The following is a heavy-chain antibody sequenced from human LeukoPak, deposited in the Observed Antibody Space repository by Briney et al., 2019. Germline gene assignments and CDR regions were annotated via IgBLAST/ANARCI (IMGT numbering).Heavy chain of an antibody. CDR2: MRGSRRTI. V-gene: IGHV3-48*02. D-gene: IGHD6-6*01. Sequence: GGSLRLFCGVSVFTFRSYSMNGVRRAPGRGGEWVSYMRGSRRTIYYADSVTGRLTLSRDNDKTSLYLQMHSLRDEDPAVYYCAGDYTYRSSSIIDYWGQGTLVTVSS. CDR3: AGDYTYRSSSIIDY. CDR1: VFTFRSYS. J-gene: IGHJ4*02.